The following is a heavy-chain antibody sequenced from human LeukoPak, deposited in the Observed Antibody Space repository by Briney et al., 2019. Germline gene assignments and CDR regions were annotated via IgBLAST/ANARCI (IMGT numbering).Heavy chain of an antibody. D-gene: IGHD2-2*01. CDR3: AQDASWVVPSHFAY. V-gene: IGHV3-9*01. J-gene: IGHJ4*02. CDR1: GFTFDDYA. Sequence: VRSLRLSCAGPGFTFDDYAMHCVRQAPGKGLEWVSGISWNSGSIGYADSVKGRFTTSRENAKNSLYLQMNSLRAEDTALYYCAQDASWVVPSHFAYWGQGTLVTVSS. CDR2: ISWNSGSI.